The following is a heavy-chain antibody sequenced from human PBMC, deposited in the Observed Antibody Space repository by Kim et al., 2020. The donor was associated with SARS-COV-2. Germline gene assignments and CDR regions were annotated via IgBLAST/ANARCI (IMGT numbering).Heavy chain of an antibody. Sequence: GGSLRLSCAASGLTFSSYAMHWVRQAPGKGLEWVAVIWYDGSNKYYADSVKGRFTISRDSSKNTLYLQMNSLRAEDTAVYYCARDIEYSSSSGQGVYYGMDVWGQGTTVTVSS. CDR2: IWYDGSNK. CDR3: ARDIEYSSSSGQGVYYGMDV. V-gene: IGHV3-33*01. CDR1: GLTFSSYA. J-gene: IGHJ6*02. D-gene: IGHD6-6*01.